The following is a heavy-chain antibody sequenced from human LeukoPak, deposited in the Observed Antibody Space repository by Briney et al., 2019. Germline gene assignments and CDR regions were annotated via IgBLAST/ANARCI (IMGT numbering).Heavy chain of an antibody. Sequence: GGSLRLSCAASGFTFDDYAMHWVRQAPGKGLEWVSGITWNSGTIGYADSVKGRFTISRDNAKNSLYLQMSNLRAEDTAVYFCARGGGLDVWGQGATVTVSS. V-gene: IGHV3-9*01. CDR1: GFTFDDYA. J-gene: IGHJ6*02. CDR2: ITWNSGTI. D-gene: IGHD3-16*01. CDR3: ARGGGLDV.